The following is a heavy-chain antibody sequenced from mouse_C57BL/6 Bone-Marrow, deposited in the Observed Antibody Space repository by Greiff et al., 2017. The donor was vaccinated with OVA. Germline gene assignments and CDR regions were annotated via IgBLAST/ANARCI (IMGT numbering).Heavy chain of an antibody. CDR2: ISSGSSTI. J-gene: IGHJ2*01. CDR3: ARRDYGDY. Sequence: EVNLVESGGGLVKPGGSLKLSCAASGITFSDYGMHWVRQAPEKGLEWVAYISSGSSTIYYADTVKGRFTISRDNAKNTLFLQMTSLRSEDTAMYYCARRDYGDYWGQGTTLTVSS. V-gene: IGHV5-17*01. CDR1: GITFSDYG. D-gene: IGHD2-4*01.